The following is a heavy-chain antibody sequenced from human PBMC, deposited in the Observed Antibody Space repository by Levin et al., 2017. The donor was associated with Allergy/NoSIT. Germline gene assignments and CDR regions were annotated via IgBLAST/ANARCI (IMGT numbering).Heavy chain of an antibody. D-gene: IGHD6-19*01. V-gene: IGHV4-4*02. CDR3: ARSPGQWLLDY. CDR1: GGSISSSDW. J-gene: IGHJ4*02. CDR2: IHHSGLI. Sequence: GSLRLSCAVSGGSISSSDWWSWVRQPPGKGLEWIGEIHHSGLINYNPSLKSRVTISVDKSKNQFSLKLNSGTAADTAVYYCARSPGQWLLDYWGQGTLVTVSS.